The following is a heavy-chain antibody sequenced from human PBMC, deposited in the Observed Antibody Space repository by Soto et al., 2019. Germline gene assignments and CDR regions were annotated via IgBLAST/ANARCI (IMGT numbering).Heavy chain of an antibody. CDR1: GYTFTSYA. J-gene: IGHJ4*02. V-gene: IGHV1-18*04. D-gene: IGHD4-17*01. CDR2: ISAYSGNT. Sequence: QVQLVQSGAEVKKPGASVKVSCKASGYTFTSYAFNWVRQAPGQGLEWMGWISAYSGNTNYAQKFQGRVTMTTDTSTSTAYTELRSLRSDDTAVYYCARDQTVLDYWGQGTLVTVSS. CDR3: ARDQTVLDY.